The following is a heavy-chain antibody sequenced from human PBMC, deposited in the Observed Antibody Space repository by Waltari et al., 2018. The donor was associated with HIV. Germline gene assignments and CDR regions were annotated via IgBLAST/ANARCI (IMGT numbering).Heavy chain of an antibody. D-gene: IGHD6-13*01. CDR1: GGSISSGDYY. V-gene: IGHV4-30-4*01. CDR3: ARDPRIAAADPYWYFDL. Sequence: QVQLQESGPGLVKPSQTLSLTCTVSGGSISSGDYYWSWISQPPGKGLEWIGYIYYSGSTYYNPSLKSRVTISVDTSKNQFSLKLSSVTAADTAVYYCARDPRIAAADPYWYFDLWGRGTLVTVSS. J-gene: IGHJ2*01. CDR2: IYYSGST.